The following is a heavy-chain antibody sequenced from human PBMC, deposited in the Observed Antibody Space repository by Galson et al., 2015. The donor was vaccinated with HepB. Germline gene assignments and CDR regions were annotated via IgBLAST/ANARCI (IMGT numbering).Heavy chain of an antibody. J-gene: IGHJ4*02. CDR3: AHTRTLGAADGFYFPY. CDR1: GYTFTNYD. D-gene: IGHD2/OR15-2a*01. V-gene: IGHV1-8*01. Sequence: SVKVSCKASGYTFTNYDINWLRQATGQGLEWMGWINPNSGNTGYVQKFQGRLTITKDTSKNQVVLTMTYMDPVDTATYYCAHTRTLGAADGFYFPYWGQGTLVIVSS. CDR2: INPNSGNT.